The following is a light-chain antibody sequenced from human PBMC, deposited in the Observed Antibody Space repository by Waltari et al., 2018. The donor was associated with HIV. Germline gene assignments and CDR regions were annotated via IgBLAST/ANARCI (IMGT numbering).Light chain of an antibody. J-gene: IGLJ2*01. CDR2: EVY. V-gene: IGLV2-14*01. CDR1: SSDVGGYDH. Sequence: QSALTQTASVSGSPGQSITISCTGTSSDVGGYDHVPWYQQHPGKAPKPVIYEVYNRPSGISHRFSGSKSGNTASLTISGLQAEDEADYFCSSYTSSNTLVFGGGTKVTVL. CDR3: SSYTSSNTLV.